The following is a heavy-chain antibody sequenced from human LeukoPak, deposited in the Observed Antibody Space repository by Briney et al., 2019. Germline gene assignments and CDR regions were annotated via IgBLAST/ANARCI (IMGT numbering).Heavy chain of an antibody. V-gene: IGHV4-30-2*01. J-gene: IGHJ6*03. CDR1: GGSISSGGYY. CDR2: IYHSGST. Sequence: SETLSLTCTVSGGSISSGGYYWSWIRQPPGKGLEWIGYIYHSGSTYYNPSLKGRVTISVDRSKNQFSLKLSSVTAADTAVYYCARDSPSAAAGTVYMDVWGKGTTVTVSS. D-gene: IGHD6-13*01. CDR3: ARDSPSAAAGTVYMDV.